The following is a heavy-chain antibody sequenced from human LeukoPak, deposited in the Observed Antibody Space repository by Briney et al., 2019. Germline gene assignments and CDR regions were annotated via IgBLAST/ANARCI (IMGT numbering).Heavy chain of an antibody. D-gene: IGHD4-23*01. J-gene: IGHJ4*02. CDR1: GGSFSGYY. Sequence: SETLSLTCAVYGGSFSGYYWSWIRQPPGKGLEWIGSIYHSGSTYYNPSLKSRVTISVDTSKNQFSLKLSSVTAADTAVYYCASDYGGNFETDYWGQGTLVTVSS. V-gene: IGHV4-34*01. CDR3: ASDYGGNFETDY. CDR2: IYHSGST.